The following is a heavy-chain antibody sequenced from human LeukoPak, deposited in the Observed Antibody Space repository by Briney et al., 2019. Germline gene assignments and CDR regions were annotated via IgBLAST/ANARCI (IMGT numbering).Heavy chain of an antibody. D-gene: IGHD5-18*01. Sequence: PGGSLRLSCAASGFTFSSYAMSWVRQAPGKGLEWVSDISGTGGSTYYADSVKGRFTISRDNSKNTLYLQMNSLRAEDTAVYYCAKLRSSYGPEAIDYWGQGTPVTVSS. J-gene: IGHJ4*02. V-gene: IGHV3-23*01. CDR2: ISGTGGST. CDR3: AKLRSSYGPEAIDY. CDR1: GFTFSSYA.